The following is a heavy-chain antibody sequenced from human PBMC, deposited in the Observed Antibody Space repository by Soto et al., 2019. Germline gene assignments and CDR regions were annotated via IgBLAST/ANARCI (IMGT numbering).Heavy chain of an antibody. D-gene: IGHD1-1*01. CDR1: GFTLRNSR. Sequence: GGSLRLSCAASGFTLRNSRMSWVRQAPGKGLEWVANIKQDGSDTYYVDSVKGRFTISRDNAKNSLYLQMNSLRAEDTAVYYCATDLGTTRARHRGQRTPVTVSS. J-gene: IGHJ4*02. CDR3: ATDLGTTRARH. CDR2: IKQDGSDT. V-gene: IGHV3-7*04.